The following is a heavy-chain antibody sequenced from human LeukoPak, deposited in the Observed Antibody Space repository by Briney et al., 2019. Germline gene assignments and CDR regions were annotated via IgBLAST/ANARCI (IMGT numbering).Heavy chain of an antibody. CDR2: IYYGGST. V-gene: IGHV4-39*01. D-gene: IGHD6-19*01. J-gene: IGHJ4*02. CDR3: ARHSSGWYSFEY. Sequence: KPSETLSLTCTVSGASISSSNYYWGWIRQPPGKGREWIGSIYYGGSTYYNPSLKSRVSMSVDTSKDQLSLNLRSVIAADTAVYYCARHSSGWYSFEYWGQGTLVTVFS. CDR1: GASISSSNYY.